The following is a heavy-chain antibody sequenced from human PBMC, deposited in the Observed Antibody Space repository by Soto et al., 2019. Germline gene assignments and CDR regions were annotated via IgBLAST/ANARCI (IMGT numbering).Heavy chain of an antibody. CDR2: INSDGSST. Sequence: GGSLRLSCAASGFTFSSYWMHWVRQAPGKGLVWVSRINSDGSSTSYADSVKGRFTISRDNAKNTLYLQMNSLRAEDTAVYYCARQTQQLVHFYYFDYWGQGTLVTVSS. CDR3: ARQTQQLVHFYYFDY. CDR1: GFTFSSYW. V-gene: IGHV3-74*01. D-gene: IGHD6-13*01. J-gene: IGHJ4*02.